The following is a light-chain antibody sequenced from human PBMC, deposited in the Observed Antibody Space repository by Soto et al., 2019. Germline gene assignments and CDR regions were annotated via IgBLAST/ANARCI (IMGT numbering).Light chain of an antibody. CDR3: QQYGTSPT. J-gene: IGKJ5*01. CDR1: QSRITRY. Sequence: EIVLTQSPGTLSLFPGERATLSCRASQSRITRYLAWYPQKPGQAPRLLIYGASIRATGIPDRFSGSGSGTDFTLTITRLEPEDFAVYSCQQYGTSPTFGQGKRLEIK. V-gene: IGKV3-20*01. CDR2: GAS.